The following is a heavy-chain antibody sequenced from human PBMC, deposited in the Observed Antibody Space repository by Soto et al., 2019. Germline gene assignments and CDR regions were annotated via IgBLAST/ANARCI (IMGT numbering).Heavy chain of an antibody. CDR2: ISSGSAYI. J-gene: IGHJ5*02. CDR1: TFNSYS. CDR3: TRDDGGCYDNGFNL. V-gene: IGHV3-21*02. D-gene: IGHD1-26*01. Sequence: EVQLVESGGGLVKPGGSLRLSCTFTFNSYSLNWVRQAPGRGLEWVSYISSGSAYIKYADSVKGRFTISRDKANNLLYLQMKSLRVYDTAVYYCTRDDGGCYDNGFNLWGQGTLVTVSS.